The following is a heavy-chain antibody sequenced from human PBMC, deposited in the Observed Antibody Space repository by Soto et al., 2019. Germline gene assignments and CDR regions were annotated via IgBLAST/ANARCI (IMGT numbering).Heavy chain of an antibody. CDR3: ASVYGDYAFDI. D-gene: IGHD4-17*01. Sequence: SETLSLTCAVYGGSFSGYYWSWIRQPPGKGLEWIGEINHSGSTNYNPSLKSRVTISVDTSKNQFSLKLSSVTAADTAVYYCASVYGDYAFDIWGQGTMVTVSS. V-gene: IGHV4-34*01. J-gene: IGHJ3*02. CDR1: GGSFSGYY. CDR2: INHSGST.